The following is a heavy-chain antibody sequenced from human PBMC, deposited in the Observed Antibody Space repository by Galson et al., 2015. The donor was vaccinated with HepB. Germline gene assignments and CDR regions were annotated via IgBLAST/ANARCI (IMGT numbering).Heavy chain of an antibody. CDR2: TNPNSGDA. V-gene: IGHV1-8*01. J-gene: IGHJ6*02. Sequence: SVKVSCKASGYTFTSYDINWVRQATGQGLEWMGWTNPNSGDAGYAQTFQGRVTMTRNTSISTAYMELSNLRSEDTAVYYCARTAVAPAAIAYDYSGTHVCGQGTTGTASS. CDR1: GYTFTSYD. D-gene: IGHD2-2*01. CDR3: ARTAVAPAAIAYDYSGTHV.